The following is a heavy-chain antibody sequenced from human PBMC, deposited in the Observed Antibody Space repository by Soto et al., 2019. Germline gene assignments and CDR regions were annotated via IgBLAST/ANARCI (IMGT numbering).Heavy chain of an antibody. D-gene: IGHD2-2*01. V-gene: IGHV1-69*13. CDR1: GGTFSSYA. CDR3: GRDLGDCSSTSCYGSFDY. Sequence: GASVKVSCKASGGTFSSYAISWVRQAPGQGLEWMGGIIPIFGTANYAQKFQGRVTITADESTSTAYMELSSLRSEDTAVYYCGRDLGDCSSTSCYGSFDYWGQGTLVTVSS. J-gene: IGHJ4*02. CDR2: IIPIFGTA.